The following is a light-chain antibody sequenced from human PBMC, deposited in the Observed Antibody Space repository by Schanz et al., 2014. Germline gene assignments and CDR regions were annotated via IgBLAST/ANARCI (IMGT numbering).Light chain of an antibody. V-gene: IGKV3-15*01. Sequence: EVVLTQSPGTLSLSPGERATLSCRASQSVSSNLAWYQQKPGQAPRLLIYGASTRATDIPARFSGSGSGTEFTLTISILQSEDFAVYYCQHYNNWPSYTCGQGTKLEIK. CDR1: QSVSSN. CDR3: QHYNNWPSYT. J-gene: IGKJ2*01. CDR2: GAS.